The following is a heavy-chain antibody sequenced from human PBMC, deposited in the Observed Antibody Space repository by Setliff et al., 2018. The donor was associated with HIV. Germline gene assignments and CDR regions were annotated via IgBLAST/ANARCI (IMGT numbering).Heavy chain of an antibody. CDR2: ISGYNGDT. Sequence: GASVKVSCKASTNTFLNYGISWVRQAPGQGLEWMGWISGYNGDTKYNQKFQGRVTMTTDTSTSTGYMEMRSLTSDNTAVYFCTRGFSSAYSSSWPGYGYWGQGTLVTVSS. CDR1: TNTFLNYG. CDR3: TRGFSSAYSSSWPGYGY. D-gene: IGHD6-13*01. V-gene: IGHV1-18*01. J-gene: IGHJ4*02.